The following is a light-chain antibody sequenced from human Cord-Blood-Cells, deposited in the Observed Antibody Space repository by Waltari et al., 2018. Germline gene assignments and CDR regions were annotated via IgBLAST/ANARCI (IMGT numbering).Light chain of an antibody. V-gene: IGLV2-14*01. CDR2: DVS. CDR1: SSDVGGYNF. J-gene: IGLJ2*01. Sequence: QSALTQPAPVSGSPGQSITISCTGTSSDVGGYNFVSWYQQHPGKAPKLMIYDVSNRPSGVSNRFSGSKSGNTASLTICGLQAEDEADYYCSSYTSSSTVVFGGGTKLTVL. CDR3: SSYTSSSTVV.